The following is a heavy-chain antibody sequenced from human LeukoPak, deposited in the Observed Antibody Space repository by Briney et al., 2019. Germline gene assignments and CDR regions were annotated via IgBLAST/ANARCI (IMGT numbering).Heavy chain of an antibody. Sequence: ASVKVSCKASGGTFSSYAISWVRQAPGQGLEWTGRIIPIFGTANYAQKFQGRVTITTDESTSTAYMELSSLRSEDTAVYCCASQTTMVRGARYDYGRDIWGQGTMVTVSS. V-gene: IGHV1-69*05. J-gene: IGHJ3*02. CDR3: ASQTTMVRGARYDYGRDI. D-gene: IGHD3-10*01. CDR2: IIPIFGTA. CDR1: GGTFSSYA.